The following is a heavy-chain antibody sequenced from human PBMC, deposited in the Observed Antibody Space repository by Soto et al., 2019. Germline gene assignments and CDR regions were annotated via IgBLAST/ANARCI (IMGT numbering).Heavy chain of an antibody. J-gene: IGHJ5*02. CDR1: GYTFSSYG. CDR3: ARGVGGHSGSLNWFDP. CDR2: ISAYNGNT. Sequence: ASVKVSCKASGYTFSSYGISWVRQAPGQGLEWMGWISAYNGNTNYAQKLQGRVTMTTDTSTSTAYMELRSLRSDDTAVYYCARGVGGHSGSLNWFDPWGQGTLVTVSS. V-gene: IGHV1-18*04. D-gene: IGHD1-26*01.